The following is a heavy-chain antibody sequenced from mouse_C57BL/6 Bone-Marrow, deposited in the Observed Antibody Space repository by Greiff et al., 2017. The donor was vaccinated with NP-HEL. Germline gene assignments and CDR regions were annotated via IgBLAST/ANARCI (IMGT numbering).Heavy chain of an antibody. D-gene: IGHD2-3*01. CDR3: TRDYDGLRGWYFDV. J-gene: IGHJ1*03. Sequence: VQLQQSGAELVRPGASVKLSCTASGFNIKDDYMHWVKQRPEQGLEWIGWIDPENGDTEYASKFQGKATITADTSSNTAYLQLSSLTSEDTAVYYCTRDYDGLRGWYFDVWGTGTTVTVSS. CDR1: GFNIKDDY. V-gene: IGHV14-4*01. CDR2: IDPENGDT.